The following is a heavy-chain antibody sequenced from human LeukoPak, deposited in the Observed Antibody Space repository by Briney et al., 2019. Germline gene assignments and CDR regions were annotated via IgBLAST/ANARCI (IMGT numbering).Heavy chain of an antibody. CDR3: ARQWGANGYGYFDY. CDR2: INHSGST. V-gene: IGHV4-34*01. D-gene: IGHD5-12*01. J-gene: IGHJ4*02. Sequence: PSETLSLTCAVYGGSFSGYYWSWIRQPPGKGLEWIGEINHSGSTNYNPSLKSRVTISLDTSKNQFSLKLRSVNAADTAVYYCARQWGANGYGYFDYWGQGTLVTVSS. CDR1: GGSFSGYY.